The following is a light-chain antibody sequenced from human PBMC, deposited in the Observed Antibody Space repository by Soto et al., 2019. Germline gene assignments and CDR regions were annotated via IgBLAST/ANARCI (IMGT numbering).Light chain of an antibody. CDR2: QAS. V-gene: IGKV1-6*01. CDR1: QDIRSD. J-gene: IGKJ1*01. CDR3: QLYSVYSSWK. Sequence: AIQMTHSPPSLAASVGDGVTITFRASQDIRSDLGWYQRKPGKVPKLLIYQASSLESGVPSRFSGSGSGTEFTLTIRSLQTEDFATYYCQLYSVYSSWKCGQGNTGDIK.